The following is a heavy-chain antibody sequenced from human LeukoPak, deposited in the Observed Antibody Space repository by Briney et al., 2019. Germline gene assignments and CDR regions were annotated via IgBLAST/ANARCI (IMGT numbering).Heavy chain of an antibody. V-gene: IGHV1-3*01. J-gene: IGHJ4*02. CDR2: INAGNGNT. CDR3: ARDGANWGILDY. CDR1: GYTFTSYA. Sequence: GASVKVSCKASGYTFTSYAMHWVRQAPGQRLEWMEWINAGNGNTKYSQKFQGRVTITRDTSASTAYMELSSLRSEDTAVYYCARDGANWGILDYWGQGTLVTVSS. D-gene: IGHD7-27*01.